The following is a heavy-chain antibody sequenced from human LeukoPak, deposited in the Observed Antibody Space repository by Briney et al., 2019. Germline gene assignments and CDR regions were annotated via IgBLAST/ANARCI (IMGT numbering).Heavy chain of an antibody. CDR3: TTWGSSGWGWYFDL. D-gene: IGHD6-19*01. J-gene: IGHJ2*01. CDR1: GFRFPNAW. Sequence: GGSLRLSCAASGFRFPNAWMNRVRQAPGQGLEWVGRIKSKSNAGTTDYGAPVKGRFTISRDDSNNTLYLQMDSLKTEDTAVYFCTTWGSSGWGWYFDLWGRGALVTVSS. V-gene: IGHV3-15*01. CDR2: IKSKSNAGTT.